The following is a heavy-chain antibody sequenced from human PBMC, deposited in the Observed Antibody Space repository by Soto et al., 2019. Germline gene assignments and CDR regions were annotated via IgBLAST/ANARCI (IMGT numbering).Heavy chain of an antibody. CDR2: ISYSGTT. CDR3: AREGYNFGPFDY. V-gene: IGHV4-59*01. CDR1: GGSLSSYY. D-gene: IGHD5-18*01. Sequence: TLCLTCTVSGGSLSSYYWSSIRRPPGMGLKWIASISYSGTTNYNSSLKSRVTISIDTSKNQFSLKFNSVTAADTAVYYCAREGYNFGPFDYWGQGALVTVSS. J-gene: IGHJ4*02.